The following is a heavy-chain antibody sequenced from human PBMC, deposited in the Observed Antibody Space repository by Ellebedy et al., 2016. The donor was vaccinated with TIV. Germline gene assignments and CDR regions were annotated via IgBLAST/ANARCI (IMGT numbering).Heavy chain of an antibody. D-gene: IGHD2-2*02. V-gene: IGHV1-18*01. CDR3: TTVDSSTSCYRCFDY. Sequence: ASVKVSCXASGYTFTSYGISWVRQAPGQGLEWMGWISAYNGNTNYAQKLQGRVTMTTDTSTSTAYMELSSLRSEDTAVYYCTTVDSSTSCYRCFDYWGQGTLVTVSS. CDR1: GYTFTSYG. J-gene: IGHJ4*02. CDR2: ISAYNGNT.